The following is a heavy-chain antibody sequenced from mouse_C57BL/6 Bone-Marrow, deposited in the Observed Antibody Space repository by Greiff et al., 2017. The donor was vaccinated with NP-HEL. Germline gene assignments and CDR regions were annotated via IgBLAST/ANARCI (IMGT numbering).Heavy chain of an antibody. CDR2: IYPGGGYT. D-gene: IGHD2-1*01. CDR3: ARRRYGNFDY. J-gene: IGHJ2*01. V-gene: IGHV1-63*01. Sequence: QVQLQQSGAELVRPGTSVKMSCKASGYTFTNYWIGWAKQRPGHGLEWIGDIYPGGGYTNYNEKFKGKATLTADKSSSTAYMQFSSLTSEDSAIYYCARRRYGNFDYWGQGTTLTVSS. CDR1: GYTFTNYW.